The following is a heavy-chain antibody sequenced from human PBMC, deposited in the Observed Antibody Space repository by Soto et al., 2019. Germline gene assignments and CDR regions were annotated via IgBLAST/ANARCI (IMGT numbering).Heavy chain of an antibody. D-gene: IGHD3-3*01. V-gene: IGHV5-51*01. CDR3: AAITYYDFWSGYYTDHEDQVFDY. Sequence: PGESLKISCKGSGYSFTSYWIGWVRQMPGKGLEWMGIIYPGDSDTRYSPSFQGQVTISADKSISTAYLQWGSLKASDTAMYYCAAITYYDFWSGYYTDHEDQVFDYWGQGTLVTVSS. CDR2: IYPGDSDT. J-gene: IGHJ4*02. CDR1: GYSFTSYW.